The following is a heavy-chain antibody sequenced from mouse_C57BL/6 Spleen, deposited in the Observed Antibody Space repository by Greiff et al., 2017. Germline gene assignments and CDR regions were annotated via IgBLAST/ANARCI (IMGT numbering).Heavy chain of an antibody. D-gene: IGHD1-2*01. CDR3: APSTYGPPWFAY. J-gene: IGHJ3*01. V-gene: IGHV1-82*01. CDR1: GYAFSSSW. Sequence: LVESGPELVKPGASVKISCKASGYAFSSSWMYWVKQRPGKGLEWIGRIYPGDGDTNYNGKFKGKATLTADKTSSTAYMPLSSLTSEDSAVYVCAPSTYGPPWFAYWGQGTLVTVSA. CDR2: IYPGDGDT.